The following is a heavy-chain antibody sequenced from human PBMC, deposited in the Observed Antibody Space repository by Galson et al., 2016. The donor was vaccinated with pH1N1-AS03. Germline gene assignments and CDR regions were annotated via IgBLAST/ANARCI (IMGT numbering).Heavy chain of an antibody. J-gene: IGHJ4*02. CDR1: KFTFSRFS. V-gene: IGHV3-30*04. Sequence: SLRLSCAATKFTFSRFSMHWVRQAPGKGLEWVAAISFDGSNKHYADSVKGRFTISRDDAKNTLYLQMNSLRSEDTAVYFCARDLGRFLEWVLDYWGPGSLVTVSS. D-gene: IGHD3-3*01. CDR3: ARDLGRFLEWVLDY. CDR2: ISFDGSNK.